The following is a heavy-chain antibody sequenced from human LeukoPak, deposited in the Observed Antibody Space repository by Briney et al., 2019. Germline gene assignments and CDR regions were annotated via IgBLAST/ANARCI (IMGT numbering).Heavy chain of an antibody. Sequence: SQTLSLTCTVSGGSLSSSGYYWSWIRQHPGKGMEWIGYIYYSGSTYYNPSLKSRVSILVDTSKSQFSLKLSSVTAADTAVYYGARVGEIVGATSFDYWGQGTLVTVSS. CDR1: GGSLSSSGYY. CDR3: ARVGEIVGATSFDY. J-gene: IGHJ4*02. V-gene: IGHV4-31*03. CDR2: IYYSGST. D-gene: IGHD1-26*01.